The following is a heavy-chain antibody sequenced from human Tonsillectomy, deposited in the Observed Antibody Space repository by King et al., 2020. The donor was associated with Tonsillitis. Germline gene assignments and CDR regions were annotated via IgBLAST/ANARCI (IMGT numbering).Heavy chain of an antibody. CDR3: ARGYCSGGSCYNPYYYYYMDV. CDR1: GGSFSGYY. Sequence: VQLQQWGAGLLKPSETLSLTCAVYGGSFSGYYWSWIRQPPGKGLEWIGEINHSGSTNYNPSLKSRVTISVDTSKNQFSLKLSSVTAADTAVYYCARGYCSGGSCYNPYYYYYMDVWGKGTTVTVSS. D-gene: IGHD2-15*01. CDR2: INHSGST. J-gene: IGHJ6*03. V-gene: IGHV4-34*01.